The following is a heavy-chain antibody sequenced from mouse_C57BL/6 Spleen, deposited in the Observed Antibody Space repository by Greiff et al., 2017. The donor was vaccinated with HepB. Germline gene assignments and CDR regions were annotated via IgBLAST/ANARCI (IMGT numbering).Heavy chain of an antibody. CDR2: IYPGSGST. D-gene: IGHD3-1*01. J-gene: IGHJ2*01. CDR1: GYTFTSYW. CDR3: ARWGLRRLYYFDY. Sequence: VQLQQSGAELVKPGASVKMSCKASGYTFTSYWITWVKQRPGQGLEWIGDIYPGSGSTNYNEKFKSKATLTVDTSSSTAYMQLSSLTSEDSAVYYCARWGLRRLYYFDYWGQGTTLTVSS. V-gene: IGHV1-55*01.